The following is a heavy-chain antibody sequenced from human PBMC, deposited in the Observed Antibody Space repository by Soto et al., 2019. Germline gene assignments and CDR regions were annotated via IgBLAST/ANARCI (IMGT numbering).Heavy chain of an antibody. D-gene: IGHD6-6*01. J-gene: IGHJ6*02. V-gene: IGHV3-21*01. CDR3: ARDLKGSSSSLYYYYGMDV. Sequence: GGSLRLSCAASGFTFSSYSMNWVRQAPGKGLEWVSSISSSSSYIYYADSVKGRFTISRDNAKDSLYLQMNSLRAEDTAVYYCARDLKGSSSSLYYYYGMDVWGQGTTVTVSS. CDR1: GFTFSSYS. CDR2: ISSSSSYI.